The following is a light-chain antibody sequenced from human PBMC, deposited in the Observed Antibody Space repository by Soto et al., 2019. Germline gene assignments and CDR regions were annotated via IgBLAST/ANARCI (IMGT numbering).Light chain of an antibody. CDR2: AAS. CDR3: QQSYSTPRT. CDR1: QSISSY. V-gene: IGKV1-39*01. J-gene: IGKJ1*01. Sequence: DIQMTQSPSSLSASVGDRVTITCRASQSISSYLNWYQQKPGKAPKLLIYAASSLQSGVPSRFSGSGSGTDFTLTIRSLQPEDFATYYCQQSYSTPRTFGQGTKVELK.